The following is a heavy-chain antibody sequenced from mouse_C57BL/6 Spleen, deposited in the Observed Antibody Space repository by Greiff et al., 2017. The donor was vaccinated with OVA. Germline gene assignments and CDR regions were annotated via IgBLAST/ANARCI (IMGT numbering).Heavy chain of an antibody. V-gene: IGHV1-55*01. CDR3: AREGKYDYDGGFDY. D-gene: IGHD2-4*01. J-gene: IGHJ2*01. Sequence: QVQLQQPGAELVKPGASVKMSCKASGYTFTSYWITWVKQRPGQGLEWIGDIYPGSGSTNYNEKFKSKATLTVDTSSSTAYMQLSSLTSEDSAVYYCAREGKYDYDGGFDYWGRGTTLTGSS. CDR2: IYPGSGST. CDR1: GYTFTSYW.